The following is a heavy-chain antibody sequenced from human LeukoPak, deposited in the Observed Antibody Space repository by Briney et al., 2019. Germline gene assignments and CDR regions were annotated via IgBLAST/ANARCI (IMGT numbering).Heavy chain of an antibody. CDR2: IYYSGST. CDR1: GGSISSGGYY. J-gene: IGHJ4*02. D-gene: IGHD5-18*01. V-gene: IGHV4-31*03. CDR3: ARDQNSYADY. Sequence: SETLSLTCTASGGSISSGGYYWCWIRQHPGKGLEWIGYIYYSGSTYYNPSLKSRVTISVDTSKNQFSLKLSSVTAADTAVYYCARDQNSYADYWGQGTLVTVSS.